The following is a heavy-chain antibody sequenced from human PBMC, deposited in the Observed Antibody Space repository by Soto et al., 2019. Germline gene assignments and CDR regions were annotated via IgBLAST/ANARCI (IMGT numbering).Heavy chain of an antibody. Sequence: EVQLVESGGGLVQPGRSLRLSCTASGFTFGDYAMSWVRQAPGKGLEWVGFIRSKAYGGTTEYAASVKGRFTISRDDSKSIAYLQMNSLKTEDTAVYYCTLGPPAAGTFEGNYWGQGTLVTVSS. CDR3: TLGPPAAGTFEGNY. CDR2: IRSKAYGGTT. D-gene: IGHD6-13*01. CDR1: GFTFGDYA. V-gene: IGHV3-49*04. J-gene: IGHJ4*02.